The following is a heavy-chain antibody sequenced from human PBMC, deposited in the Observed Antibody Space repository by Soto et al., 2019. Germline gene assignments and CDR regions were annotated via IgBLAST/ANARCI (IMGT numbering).Heavy chain of an antibody. J-gene: IGHJ4*02. D-gene: IGHD2-2*01. CDR3: ARARLDTPALDY. V-gene: IGHV3-30*09. CDR2: ISYDGNNK. CDR1: GFTFSPYP. Sequence: QVQLVESGGGVVQPGRSLRLSCAASGFTFSPYPMHWVRQAPGKGLEWVAVISYDGNNKNYADSVKGRLAISRDNSRNTLYLLMNSLRAEDTAVYYCARARLDTPALDYWGQGTLVTVSS.